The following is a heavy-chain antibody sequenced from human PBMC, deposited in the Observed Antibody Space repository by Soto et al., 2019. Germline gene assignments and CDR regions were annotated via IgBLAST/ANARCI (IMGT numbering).Heavy chain of an antibody. CDR3: TRDHNTPHDYGAATSYYYYGMDV. V-gene: IGHV3-49*04. J-gene: IGHJ6*02. D-gene: IGHD4-17*01. CDR1: GFTFGDYA. Sequence: GGSLRLSCTASGFTFGDYAMSWVRQAPGKGLEWVGFIRSKAYGGTTEYAAAVKGRFTISRDDSKSIAYLQMNSLKTEDTAVYYCTRDHNTPHDYGAATSYYYYGMDVWGQGTTVTVSS. CDR2: IRSKAYGGTT.